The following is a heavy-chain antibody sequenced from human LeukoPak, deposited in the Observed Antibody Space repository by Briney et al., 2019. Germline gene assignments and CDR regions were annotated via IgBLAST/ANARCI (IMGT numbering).Heavy chain of an antibody. D-gene: IGHD3-22*01. Sequence: KPGGSLRLSCAASGFTFSDYYMSWIRQAPGKGLEWVSYISSSSSYTNYADSVKGRFTISRDNAKNSLYLQMNGLRAEDTAVYYCAREDTNYYDSSGYPDYWGQGTLVTVSS. CDR1: GFTFSDYY. CDR3: AREDTNYYDSSGYPDY. CDR2: ISSSSSYT. J-gene: IGHJ4*02. V-gene: IGHV3-11*05.